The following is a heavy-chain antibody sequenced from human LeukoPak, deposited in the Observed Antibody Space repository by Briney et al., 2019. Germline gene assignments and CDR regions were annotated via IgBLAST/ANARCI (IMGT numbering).Heavy chain of an antibody. Sequence: GGSLRLSCAASGFTVSSNYMSWVRQAPGKGLEWVSVIYSGGSTYYADSVKGRFTISRDNSKNTLYLQMNSLRAEDTAVYYCARAPSYYGSGSYDYWGQGTLVTVSS. J-gene: IGHJ4*02. V-gene: IGHV3-53*01. CDR2: IYSGGST. D-gene: IGHD3-10*01. CDR3: ARAPSYYGSGSYDY. CDR1: GFTVSSNY.